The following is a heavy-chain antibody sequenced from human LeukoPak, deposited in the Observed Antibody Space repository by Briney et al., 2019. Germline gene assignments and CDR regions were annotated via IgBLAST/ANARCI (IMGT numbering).Heavy chain of an antibody. Sequence: ASVKVSCKASGYTFTSYGISWVRQAPGQGLEWMGWISAYNGNTNYAQKLQGRVTMTTDTSTSTAYMELRSLRSDDTAVYYCARDASSPYCGGDCYSPGASDIWGQGTMVTVSS. CDR1: GYTFTSYG. D-gene: IGHD2-21*02. CDR3: ARDASSPYCGGDCYSPGASDI. CDR2: ISAYNGNT. V-gene: IGHV1-18*01. J-gene: IGHJ3*02.